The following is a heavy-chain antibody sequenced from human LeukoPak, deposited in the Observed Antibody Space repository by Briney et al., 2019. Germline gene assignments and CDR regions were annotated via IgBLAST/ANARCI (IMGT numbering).Heavy chain of an antibody. V-gene: IGHV3-48*01. CDR2: ISSSNSAM. D-gene: IGHD3-16*01. Sequence: GGSLRLSCAASGFTFSSYAMSWVRQAPGKGLEWVSYISSSNSAMYYADSVKGRFTISRDNAKNSLFLQTNSLRAEDTAVYYCARVGGGSYWYFDLWGRGTLVTVSS. CDR1: GFTFSSYA. J-gene: IGHJ2*01. CDR3: ARVGGGSYWYFDL.